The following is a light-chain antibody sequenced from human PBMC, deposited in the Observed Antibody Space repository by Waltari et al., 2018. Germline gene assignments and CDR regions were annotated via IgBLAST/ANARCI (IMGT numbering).Light chain of an antibody. CDR2: WAS. V-gene: IGKV4-1*01. CDR3: QQYYSTPPIT. J-gene: IGKJ5*01. CDR1: QSIFYSAINKNY. Sequence: DIVMTQPPDSLAVSLGERATINCKSSQSIFYSAINKNYLAWYQQKPGQPPKLLIYWASTRESGVPDRFTGSGSGTDFTLTISSLQAEDVAVYYCQQYYSTPPITFGQGTRLEIK.